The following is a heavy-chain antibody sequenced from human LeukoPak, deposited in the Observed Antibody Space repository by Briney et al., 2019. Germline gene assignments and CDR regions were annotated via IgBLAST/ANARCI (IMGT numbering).Heavy chain of an antibody. CDR3: VGPDSQFDC. CDR1: GFSFSDQS. D-gene: IGHD3-10*01. V-gene: IGHV3-21*01. Sequence: GGSLRLSCAASGFSFSDQSMNWVRQAPGKGLEWVSSISSNSLHIFYADSVKGRFTISRDNAKNSLYLQMNNLRAEDTAVYYCVGPDSQFDCWGQGTLVTVSS. J-gene: IGHJ4*02. CDR2: ISSNSLHI.